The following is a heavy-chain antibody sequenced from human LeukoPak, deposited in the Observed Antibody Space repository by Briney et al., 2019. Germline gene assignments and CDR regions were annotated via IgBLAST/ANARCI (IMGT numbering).Heavy chain of an antibody. CDR3: ARGRAGYTTSWYVY. CDR2: IDPSGRST. J-gene: IGHJ4*02. V-gene: IGHV1-46*01. CDR1: GYTFTMYY. D-gene: IGHD6-13*01. Sequence: GASAKVSCKASGYTFTMYYIHWVRQAPGQGLEWIGLIDPSGRSTNYAQKFQGRVTMTRDTSTSTVYMELSSLTSEDTAVYYCARGRAGYTTSWYVYWGQGTLVTVSS.